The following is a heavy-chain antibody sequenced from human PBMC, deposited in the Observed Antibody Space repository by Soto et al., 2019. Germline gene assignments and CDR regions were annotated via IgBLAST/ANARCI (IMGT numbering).Heavy chain of an antibody. CDR3: ATTYYYDSSGPNDAFDI. CDR2: MNPNSGNT. V-gene: IGHV1-8*01. CDR1: GYTFTSYD. Sequence: ASVKVSCKASGYTFTSYDINWVRQATGQGLEWMGWMNPNSGNTGYAQKFQGRVTMTRNTSISTAYMELSSLRSEDTAVYYCATTYYYDSSGPNDAFDICGQGTMVTVSS. J-gene: IGHJ3*02. D-gene: IGHD3-22*01.